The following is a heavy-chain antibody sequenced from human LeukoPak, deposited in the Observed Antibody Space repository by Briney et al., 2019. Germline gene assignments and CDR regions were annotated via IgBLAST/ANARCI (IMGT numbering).Heavy chain of an antibody. CDR1: GGSISSSSYY. Sequence: SETLSLTCTVSGGSISSSSYYWGWIRQPPGKGLEWIGSIYYSGSTYYNPSLKSRVTISVDTSKNQFSLRLSSVTAADTAVYYCARSLTYSGYDGWFDPWGQGTLVTVSS. CDR3: ARSLTYSGYDGWFDP. V-gene: IGHV4-39*07. D-gene: IGHD5-12*01. CDR2: IYYSGST. J-gene: IGHJ5*02.